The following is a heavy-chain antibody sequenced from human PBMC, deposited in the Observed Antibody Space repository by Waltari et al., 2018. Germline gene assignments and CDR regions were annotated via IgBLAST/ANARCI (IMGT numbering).Heavy chain of an antibody. D-gene: IGHD3-10*01. Sequence: QVQLVQSGAEVKKPGAAVKVSCTASGYPFTDYYVHWVRQAPGQGLEWVGRINPKSGGTYYTQKYQGRVTMTRDTSVNTAYMELSSLTSDDTAVFYCARAGSERDFAYWGQGTLVTVSS. CDR3: ARAGSERDFAY. CDR2: INPKSGGT. V-gene: IGHV1-2*06. CDR1: GYPFTDYY. J-gene: IGHJ4*02.